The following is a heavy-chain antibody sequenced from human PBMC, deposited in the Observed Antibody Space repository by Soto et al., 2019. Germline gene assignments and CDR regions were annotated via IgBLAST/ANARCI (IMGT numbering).Heavy chain of an antibody. CDR3: ATSKGDFWSFKY. D-gene: IGHD3-3*01. CDR1: GYTLAEFS. CDR2: LEPKDGQP. V-gene: IGHV1-24*01. Sequence: QVQLIQSGAEVKKPGASVRVSCKVSGYTLAEFSMHCVRQAPGKGLELMGGLEPKDGQPIYAQKFQGRGTVTEDTSTDTAFMELSSLRSEDTPVYYCATSKGDFWSFKYWGQGTLVTVSS. J-gene: IGHJ4*02.